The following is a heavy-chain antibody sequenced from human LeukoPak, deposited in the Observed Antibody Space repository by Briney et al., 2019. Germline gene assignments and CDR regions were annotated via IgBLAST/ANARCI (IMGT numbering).Heavy chain of an antibody. CDR1: GYTFTSYA. J-gene: IGHJ2*01. CDR3: ARIWVRQGYWYFDL. CDR2: INAGNGNT. V-gene: IGHV1-3*01. D-gene: IGHD3-10*01. Sequence: GASVKVSCKASGYTFTSYAMHWVRQAPGQRLEWMGWINAGNGNTKYSQKFQGRVTITRDTSASTAYMELSSLRSEDTAVYYCARIWVRQGYWYFDLWGRGTLVTVSS.